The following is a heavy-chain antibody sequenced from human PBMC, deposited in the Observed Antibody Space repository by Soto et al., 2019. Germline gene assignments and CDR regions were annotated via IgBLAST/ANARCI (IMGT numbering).Heavy chain of an antibody. CDR2: INAGNGNT. D-gene: IGHD3-9*01. Sequence: ASVKVSCKASGYTFTSYAMHWVRQAPGQRLEWMGWINAGNGNTKYSQKFQGRVTITRDTSASTAYMELSSLRSEDTAVYYCARSDYDILTGYYGMDVWGQGTTVTVSS. CDR1: GYTFTSYA. J-gene: IGHJ6*02. V-gene: IGHV1-3*01. CDR3: ARSDYDILTGYYGMDV.